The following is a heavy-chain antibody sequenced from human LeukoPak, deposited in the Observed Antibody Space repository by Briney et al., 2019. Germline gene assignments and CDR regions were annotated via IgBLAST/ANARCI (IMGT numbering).Heavy chain of an antibody. CDR3: ARDVYDSSGYSQYYFDY. V-gene: IGHV3-48*03. J-gene: IGHJ4*02. D-gene: IGHD3-22*01. CDR2: ISSSGSTK. CDR1: GFTFSSYE. Sequence: SGGSLRLSCEASGFTFSSYEMNWVRQAPGKGLEWVSYISSSGSTKYYADSVKGRFTISRDNAKNSLYLQMNSLRAEDTAVYYCARDVYDSSGYSQYYFDYWGQGTLVTVSS.